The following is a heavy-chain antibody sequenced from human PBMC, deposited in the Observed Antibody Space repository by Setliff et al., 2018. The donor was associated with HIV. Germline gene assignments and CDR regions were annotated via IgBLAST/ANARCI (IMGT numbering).Heavy chain of an antibody. CDR2: INVGKGDT. Sequence: EASVKVSCKASGYTFTTYSLHWVRQAPGHSLEWVGWINVGKGDTKYSQELQDRVTITRDTSANTAYMELSSLRSDDTAVYFCVRGALLAAFDFDYWGQGTLVTV. D-gene: IGHD3-10*01. CDR3: VRGALLAAFDFDY. CDR1: GYTFTTYS. V-gene: IGHV1-3*01. J-gene: IGHJ4*01.